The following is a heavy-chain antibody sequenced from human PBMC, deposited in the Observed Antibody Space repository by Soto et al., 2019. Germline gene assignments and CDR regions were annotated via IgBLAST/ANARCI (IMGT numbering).Heavy chain of an antibody. Sequence: ASVKVSCKASGYTFTSYDINWVRQATGQGLEWMGWMNPNSGNTNYAQKLQGRVTMTTDTSTSTAYMELRSLRSDDTAVYYCARGYPEAFDIWGQGTMVTVSS. CDR2: MNPNSGNT. CDR3: ARGYPEAFDI. CDR1: GYTFTSYD. J-gene: IGHJ3*02. V-gene: IGHV1-8*01.